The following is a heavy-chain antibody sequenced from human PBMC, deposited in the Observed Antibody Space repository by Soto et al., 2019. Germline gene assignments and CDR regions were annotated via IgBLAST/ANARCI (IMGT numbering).Heavy chain of an antibody. CDR2: IIPLFRTP. V-gene: IGHV1-69*12. CDR3: ARDKGRQQLGGNYYYITDI. CDR1: GGTFSSSA. J-gene: IGHJ6*02. Sequence: QVQLVQSGAEVKKPGSSVKVSCKASGGTFSSSAFSWVRQAPGHGLEWMGGIIPLFRTPDYGQRFQGRVTITADESAGTVYMALRGLRSEDTAVYFCARDKGRQQLGGNYYYITDIWGQGTTVTVSS. D-gene: IGHD3-3*02.